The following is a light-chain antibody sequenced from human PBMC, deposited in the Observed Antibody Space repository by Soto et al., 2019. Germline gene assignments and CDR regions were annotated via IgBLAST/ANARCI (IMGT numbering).Light chain of an antibody. CDR1: QSVSSSY. CDR2: GAS. J-gene: IGKJ4*01. V-gene: IGKV3-20*01. CDR3: QQYGSSVT. Sequence: EIVLTQSPGTLSLSPGERATLSCRASQSVSSSYLAWYQQKPGQAPRLLIYGASSRATGIPDRFSGSGSGTDFTLTISRLEPQDFAVYYCQQYGSSVTFAGATKVAIK.